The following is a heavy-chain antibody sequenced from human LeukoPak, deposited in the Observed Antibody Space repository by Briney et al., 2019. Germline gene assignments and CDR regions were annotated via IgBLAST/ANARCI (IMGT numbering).Heavy chain of an antibody. CDR1: GYTFTDYY. Sequence: ASVKVSCRASGYTFTDYYIHWVRQAPGQGLEWMGWINPNSVTNYAQKFQGRVTMTRDTSISTAYMELSRLTSDDMAVYYCSRGEVDGPDFDYWGQGTLATVSS. D-gene: IGHD1-26*01. V-gene: IGHV1-2*02. CDR2: INPNSVT. J-gene: IGHJ4*02. CDR3: SRGEVDGPDFDY.